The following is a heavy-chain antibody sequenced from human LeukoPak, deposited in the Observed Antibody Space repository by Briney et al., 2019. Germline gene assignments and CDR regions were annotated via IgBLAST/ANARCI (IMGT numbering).Heavy chain of an antibody. J-gene: IGHJ6*03. V-gene: IGHV3-66*02. Sequence: GGSLRLSCAASGFTVSSNYMSWVRQAPGKGLEWVSVIYSGGSTYYADSVKGRFTISGDNSKNTLYLQMKSQRDEDTAVYYCASHETRVLRFLEWLKVPDYYYYYMDVWGKGTTVTVSS. CDR3: ASHETRVLRFLEWLKVPDYYYYYMDV. CDR2: IYSGGST. D-gene: IGHD3-3*01. CDR1: GFTVSSNY.